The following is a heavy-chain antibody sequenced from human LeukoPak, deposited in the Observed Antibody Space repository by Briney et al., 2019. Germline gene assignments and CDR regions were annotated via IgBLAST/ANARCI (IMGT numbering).Heavy chain of an antibody. V-gene: IGHV3-7*01. J-gene: IGHJ6*02. CDR1: GFTFSSYW. Sequence: PGGSLRLSCAASGFTFSSYWMTWVRQAPGKGLEWVANIYKDGSEKHYVDSVKGRFTISRDNAEKSLYLQMNSLRVEDTAVYYCARRGGGSSRMDVWGQGTTVTVSS. CDR3: ARRGGGSSRMDV. D-gene: IGHD3-10*01. CDR2: IYKDGSEK.